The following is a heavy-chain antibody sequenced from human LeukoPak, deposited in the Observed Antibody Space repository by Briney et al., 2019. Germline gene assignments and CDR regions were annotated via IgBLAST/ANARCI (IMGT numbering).Heavy chain of an antibody. J-gene: IGHJ4*02. CDR2: IYHSGST. CDR1: GGSISSGGYS. CDR3: ARGVYGSGRVDY. V-gene: IGHV4-30-2*01. Sequence: SQTLSLTCAVSGGSISSGGYSWSWIRQPPGKGLEWIGYIYHSGSTYYNPSLKSRVTISVDRSKNQFSLKLSFVTAADTAVYYCARGVYGSGRVDYWGQGTLVTVSS. D-gene: IGHD3-10*01.